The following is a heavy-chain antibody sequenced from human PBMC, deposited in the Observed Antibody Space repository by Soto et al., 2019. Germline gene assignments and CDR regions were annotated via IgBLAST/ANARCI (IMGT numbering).Heavy chain of an antibody. CDR1: GFTFSSYA. V-gene: IGHV3-23*01. D-gene: IGHD6-19*01. J-gene: IGHJ1*01. CDR2: ISGSGGST. CDR3: AKETNSGYSSGWYGIAEYFQH. Sequence: EVQLLESGGGLVQPGGSLRLSCAASGFTFSSYAMSWVRQAPGKGLEWVSAISGSGGSTYYADSMKGRFTISRDNSKNTLYLQMNSLRAEDTAVYYCAKETNSGYSSGWYGIAEYFQHWGQGTLVTVSS.